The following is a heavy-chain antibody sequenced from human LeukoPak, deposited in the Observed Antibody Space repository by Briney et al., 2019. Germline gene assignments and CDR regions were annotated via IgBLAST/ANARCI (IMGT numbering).Heavy chain of an antibody. CDR3: ARTNLDCKSGVCYDY. D-gene: IGHD2-8*01. J-gene: IGHJ4*02. CDR1: DYTFTNYG. Sequence: ASVKVSCKASDYTFTNYGMSWVRQAPGQGLEWMGWISAYNGKTYYAQKFQGRVTVTTDTSTSTAYMDLRSLRSDDTAVYYCARTNLDCKSGVCYDYWGQGTPVTVSS. V-gene: IGHV1-18*01. CDR2: ISAYNGKT.